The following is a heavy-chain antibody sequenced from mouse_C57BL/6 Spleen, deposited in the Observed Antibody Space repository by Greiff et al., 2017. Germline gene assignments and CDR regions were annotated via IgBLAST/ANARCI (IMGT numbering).Heavy chain of an antibody. CDR1: GYTFTDHT. CDR2: LYPRAGST. V-gene: IGHV1-78*01. D-gene: IGHD1-1*01. Sequence: QVQLKQSDAELVKPGASVKISCKVSGYTFTDHTIHWLKQRPEQGLEWIGYLYPRAGSTKYNEKFKGKATLTADKSSSTAYMQLNMLTSEDSAVYFCARMYTTVLGDAMAYWGQGTSVTVSA. CDR3: ARMYTTVLGDAMAY. J-gene: IGHJ4*01.